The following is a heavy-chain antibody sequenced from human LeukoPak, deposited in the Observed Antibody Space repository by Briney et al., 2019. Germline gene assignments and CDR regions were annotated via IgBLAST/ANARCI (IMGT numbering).Heavy chain of an antibody. J-gene: IGHJ5*01. CDR3: ARASGSYWWFDS. V-gene: IGHV1-2*02. CDR1: GYNFTGYY. Sequence: ASVKVSCKASGYNFTGYYMHWVRQAPGQGLEWMGWINPNSGGTNYAQKFQGRVTMTRDMSISTAYMELSRLRSDDTAVYYCARASGSYWWFDSWGQGTLVTVSS. CDR2: INPNSGGT. D-gene: IGHD1-26*01.